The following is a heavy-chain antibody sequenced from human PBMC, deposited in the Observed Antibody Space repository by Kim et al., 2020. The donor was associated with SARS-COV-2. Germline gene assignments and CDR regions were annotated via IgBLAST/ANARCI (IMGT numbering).Heavy chain of an antibody. CDR2: SSYI. V-gene: IGHV3-21*01. J-gene: IGHJ3*02. Sequence: SSYIYYADTVKGRFTIYRDNAKNSLYLQMNSLRAEATAVYYCARGAAFDIWGQGTMVTVSS. CDR3: ARGAAFDI.